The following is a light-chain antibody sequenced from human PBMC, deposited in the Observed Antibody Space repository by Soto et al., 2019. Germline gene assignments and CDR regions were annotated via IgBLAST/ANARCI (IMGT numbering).Light chain of an antibody. V-gene: IGLV2-14*01. J-gene: IGLJ2*01. CDR3: SSFTSINSVV. CDR2: EVS. Sequence: QSALTQPASVSASPGQSITISCTGTSSDVGAYHYVSWYQQHPGKAPKLMIYEVSNRPSGVSNRFSGFKSGNTASLIISGLQAEDEADYYCSSFTSINSVVFGGGTKLTVL. CDR1: SSDVGAYHY.